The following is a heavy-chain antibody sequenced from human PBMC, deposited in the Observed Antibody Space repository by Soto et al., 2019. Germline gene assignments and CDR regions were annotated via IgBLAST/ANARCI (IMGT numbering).Heavy chain of an antibody. CDR1: GFSFSSYW. D-gene: IGHD5-18*01. CDR3: AKREGNTYGLFH. V-gene: IGHV3-74*01. J-gene: IGHJ4*02. Sequence: PGGSLRLSCAASGFSFSSYWIHWVRQAPGKGLVWVPRIKTDGSSTDYADSVKGRFTISRDNAKNTLYLQMNSLRAEDTAFYYCAKREGNTYGLFHWGQGTLVTVS. CDR2: IKTDGSST.